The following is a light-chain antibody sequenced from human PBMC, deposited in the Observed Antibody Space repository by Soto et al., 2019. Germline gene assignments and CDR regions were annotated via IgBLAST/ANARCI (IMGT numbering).Light chain of an antibody. CDR3: QQYNSYSWT. CDR1: QSISTW. V-gene: IGKV1-5*03. CDR2: KAS. J-gene: IGKJ1*01. Sequence: IQLTQSPSTLPASVGDRVTITCRANQSISTWLAWYQQRPGKAPRLLIYKASNLESGVPSRFSGSGSGTEFTLIITSLQPDDSATYYCQQYNSYSWTFGQGPKVDSK.